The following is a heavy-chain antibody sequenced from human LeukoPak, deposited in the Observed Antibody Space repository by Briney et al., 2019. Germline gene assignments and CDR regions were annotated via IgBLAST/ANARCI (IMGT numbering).Heavy chain of an antibody. J-gene: IGHJ6*03. CDR1: GGTFSSYA. D-gene: IGHD1-26*01. Sequence: SVKVSCKASGGTFSSYAISWVRQAPGQGLEWMGGIIPIFGTANYAQKFQGRVTITADESTSTAYMELSSLRSEDTAVYYCARGPYSGSYYYYYYMDVWGKGTTVTVSS. CDR2: IIPIFGTA. CDR3: ARGPYSGSYYYYYYMDV. V-gene: IGHV1-69*13.